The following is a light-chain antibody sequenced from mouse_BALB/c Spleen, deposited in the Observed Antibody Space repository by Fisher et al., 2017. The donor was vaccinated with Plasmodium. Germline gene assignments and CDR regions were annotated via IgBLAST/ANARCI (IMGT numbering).Light chain of an antibody. CDR3: WQGTHFPFT. CDR1: QSISNN. CDR2: YTS. V-gene: IGKV5-43*01. Sequence: DIVLTQSTVTLSVTPGDSVSLSCRASQSISNNLHWYQQKSHESPRLLINYTSQSISGIPSRFSGSGSGTDFTLKISRVEAEDLGVYYCWQGTHFPFTFGSGTKLEIK. J-gene: IGKJ4*01.